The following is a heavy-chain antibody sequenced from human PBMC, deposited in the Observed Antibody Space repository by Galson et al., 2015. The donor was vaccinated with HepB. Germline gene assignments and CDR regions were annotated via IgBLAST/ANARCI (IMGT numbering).Heavy chain of an antibody. CDR1: GFTFSSYG. Sequence: SLRLSCAASGFTFSSYGMHWVRQAPGKGLEWMAVIWYDGTKKDYADSVKGRFTISRDNSKNTLYVQMNSLRVEDTAVYYCARGGFDEGYYYYYGMDVWGQGTTVTVSS. V-gene: IGHV3-33*01. CDR3: ARGGFDEGYYYYYGMDV. J-gene: IGHJ6*02. D-gene: IGHD3-10*01. CDR2: IWYDGTKK.